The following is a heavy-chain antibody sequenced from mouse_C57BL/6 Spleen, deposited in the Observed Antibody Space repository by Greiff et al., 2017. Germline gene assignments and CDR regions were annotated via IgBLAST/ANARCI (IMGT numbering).Heavy chain of an antibody. J-gene: IGHJ3*01. CDR1: GYTFTSYW. CDR2: IDPSASST. CDR3: ATGPAWFAY. V-gene: IGHV1-50*01. Sequence: QVQLQQPGAELVKPGASVKLSCKASGYTFTSYWMQWVKQRPGQGLEWIGEIDPSASSTTYNQKFKGTATLTVDTSSSTAYMQLSSLTSEDSAGYYCATGPAWFAYWGQGTLVTVSA.